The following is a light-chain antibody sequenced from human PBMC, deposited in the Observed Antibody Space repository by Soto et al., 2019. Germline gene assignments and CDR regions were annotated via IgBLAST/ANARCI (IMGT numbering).Light chain of an antibody. V-gene: IGKV3-15*01. CDR3: QQYKNRPPFT. CDR2: CAS. Sequence: DIVMTQSPATLSVSTGERATLSCRARQTISCNLAWFQQKPGQTPRLLIYCASTRAAGIPARFIGSVSGTDFTLTITSLQSEYFAVSYRQQYKNRPPFTIGPANKVDIK. CDR1: QTISCN. J-gene: IGKJ3*01.